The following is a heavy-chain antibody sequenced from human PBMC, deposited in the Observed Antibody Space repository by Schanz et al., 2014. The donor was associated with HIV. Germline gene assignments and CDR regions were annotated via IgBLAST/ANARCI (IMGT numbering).Heavy chain of an antibody. CDR1: GFSFSSHG. CDR3: ARDVAGCSGTSCYSDAFDI. V-gene: IGHV3-33*01. J-gene: IGHJ3*02. D-gene: IGHD2-2*01. CDR2: IWYDGSKT. Sequence: QVQVVESGGGVVQPGRSLRLSCAASGFSFSSHGMHWVRQPPGKGLEWVSYIWYDGSKTYYVDSVKGRFTISRDNSKNTLFLQMNSLRAEDTAVYFCARDVAGCSGTSCYSDAFDIWGQGTLVTVSS.